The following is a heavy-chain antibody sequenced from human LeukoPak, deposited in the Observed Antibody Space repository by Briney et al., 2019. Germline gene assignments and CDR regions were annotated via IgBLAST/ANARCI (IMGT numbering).Heavy chain of an antibody. CDR2: ISYDGSNE. J-gene: IGHJ4*02. D-gene: IGHD1-26*01. V-gene: IGHV3-30-3*01. CDR3: ATGSPAFDY. CDR1: GFTFSSYA. Sequence: GGCLRLSCAASGFTFSSYAMYWVRPAPGKGLEWVAVISYDGSNEDYADSVKGRFTISRDNSKNTLYLQMNSLRAEDTAVYYCATGSPAFDYWGQGTLVTVSS.